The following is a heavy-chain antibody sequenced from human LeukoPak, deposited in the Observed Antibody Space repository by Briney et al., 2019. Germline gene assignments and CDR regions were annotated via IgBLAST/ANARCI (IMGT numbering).Heavy chain of an antibody. D-gene: IGHD2-15*01. CDR2: ISSSSSYI. Sequence: GGSLRLFCAASGFTFSSYSMNWVRQAPGKGLEWVSSISSSSSYIYYADSVKGRFTISRDNAKNSLYLQMNSLRAEDTAVYYCARDSQIGYCSGGSCYPYWGQGTLVTVSS. CDR3: ARDSQIGYCSGGSCYPY. J-gene: IGHJ4*02. CDR1: GFTFSSYS. V-gene: IGHV3-21*01.